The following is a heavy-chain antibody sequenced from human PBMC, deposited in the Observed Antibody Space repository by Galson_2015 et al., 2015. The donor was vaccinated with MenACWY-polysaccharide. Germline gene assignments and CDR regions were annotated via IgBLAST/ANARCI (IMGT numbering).Heavy chain of an antibody. V-gene: IGHV3-23*01. J-gene: IGHJ3*02. Sequence: SLRLSCAASGLTFSTYAMNWVRQAPGKGLEWVSTISSSGGNTYYADSVKGRFTISRDNSKNTLYLQMNSLRAEDTAVYYCARQTARRYSAALDIWGQGTMVTVSS. D-gene: IGHD1-14*01. CDR1: GLTFSTYA. CDR3: ARQTARRYSAALDI. CDR2: ISSSGGNT.